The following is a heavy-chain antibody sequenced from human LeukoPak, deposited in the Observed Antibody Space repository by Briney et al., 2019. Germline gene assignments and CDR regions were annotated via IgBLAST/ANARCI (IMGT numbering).Heavy chain of an antibody. J-gene: IGHJ4*02. V-gene: IGHV4-39*01. CDR1: GGSISSSNYY. CDR2: VYYDASA. D-gene: IGHD3-10*01. CDR3: ANFRGQTPY. Sequence: PSETLSLTCTVSGGSISSSNYYWGWIRQPPGKGLEWIGSVYYDASAYYNPSLKSRVSISVDTSNSQFSLRLSSMTAADTAVYYCANFRGQTPYWGQGTLVTVSS.